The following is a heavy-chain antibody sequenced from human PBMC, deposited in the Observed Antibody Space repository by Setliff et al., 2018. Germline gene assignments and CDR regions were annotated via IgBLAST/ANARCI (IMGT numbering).Heavy chain of an antibody. CDR3: ATPGQQLVRLDRFDP. CDR1: GGSINNYY. D-gene: IGHD6-13*01. J-gene: IGHJ5*02. V-gene: IGHV4-59*01. Sequence: SETLSLTCTVSGGSINNYYWSWVRQPPGKGLEWLGYISYSGKTNYNPSLKSRVTISVDTSKNQFSLKLSSVTAADTAVYYCATPGQQLVRLDRFDPWGQGTLVTVSS. CDR2: ISYSGKT.